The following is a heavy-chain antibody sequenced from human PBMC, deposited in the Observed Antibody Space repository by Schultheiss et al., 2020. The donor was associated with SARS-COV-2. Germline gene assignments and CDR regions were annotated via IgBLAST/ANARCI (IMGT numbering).Heavy chain of an antibody. CDR2: IKSKTDGGTT. D-gene: IGHD2-2*01. CDR3: TTDSTMVARDYYYYGRDV. Sequence: GGSLRLSCAASGFTFPDAWMSWVRQAPGKGLEWVGRIKSKTDGGTTDYAAPVKGRFTISRDDSKNTLYLQMNSLKTEDTAVYYCTTDSTMVARDYYYYGRDVWGQGTTVTVSS. CDR1: GFTFPDAW. J-gene: IGHJ6*02. V-gene: IGHV3-15*01.